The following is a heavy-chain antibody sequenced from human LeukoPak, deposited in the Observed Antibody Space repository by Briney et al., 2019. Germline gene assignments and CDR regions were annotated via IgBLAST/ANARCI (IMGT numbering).Heavy chain of an antibody. CDR2: ISGGSTYT. V-gene: IGHV3-21*01. Sequence: PGGSLRLSCAASGFTFSSYTMNWVRQAPGKGLGWVSSISGGSTYTFYADSVMGRFTISRDNAKNSLYLHMSSLRAEDTAVYYCARVRGLYRDYWGQGILVTVSS. D-gene: IGHD5-12*01. CDR1: GFTFSSYT. CDR3: ARVRGLYRDY. J-gene: IGHJ4*02.